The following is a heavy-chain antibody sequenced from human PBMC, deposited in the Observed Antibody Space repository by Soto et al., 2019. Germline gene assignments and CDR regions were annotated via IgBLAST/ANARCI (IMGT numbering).Heavy chain of an antibody. V-gene: IGHV5-51*01. CDR1: GYSFFSHW. CDR3: ARRPWLSGYYDY. CDR2: IYPADSET. J-gene: IGHJ4*02. Sequence: GESLKISCKGSGYSFFSHWIGWVRQMPGKGLEWVWIIYPADSETRYSPSFQGQVTISVDKSINTAYLQWSSLKASDTAMYYCARRPWLSGYYDYWGQGTLVTVSS. D-gene: IGHD3-22*01.